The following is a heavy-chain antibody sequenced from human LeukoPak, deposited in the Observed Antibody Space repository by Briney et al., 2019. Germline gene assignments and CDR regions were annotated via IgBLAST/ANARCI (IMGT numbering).Heavy chain of an antibody. V-gene: IGHV4-39*07. D-gene: IGHD6-19*01. J-gene: IGHJ4*02. CDR3: ARKGSIAVARHEFDY. CDR1: GGSISSSSYY. CDR2: IYYSGST. Sequence: SETLSLTCTVSGGSISSSSYYWGWIRQPPGKGLEWIGSIYYSGSTYYNPSLKSRVTISVDTSKNQFSLKLSSVTAADTAVYYCARKGSIAVARHEFDYWGQGTLVTVSS.